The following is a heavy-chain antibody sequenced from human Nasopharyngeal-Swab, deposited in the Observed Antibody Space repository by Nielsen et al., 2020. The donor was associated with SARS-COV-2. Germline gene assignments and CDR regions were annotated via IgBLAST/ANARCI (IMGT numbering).Heavy chain of an antibody. CDR3: ARGPQDVVVTADYFQH. CDR2: INPNSGGT. D-gene: IGHD2-21*02. CDR1: GYTFTGYY. Sequence: ASVKVSCKASGYTFTGYYMHWVRQAPGQGLEWMGWINPNSGGTNYAQKFQGRVTMTRDTSISTAYMELSSLRSEDTAVYYCARGPQDVVVTADYFQHWGQGTLVTVSS. J-gene: IGHJ1*01. V-gene: IGHV1-2*02.